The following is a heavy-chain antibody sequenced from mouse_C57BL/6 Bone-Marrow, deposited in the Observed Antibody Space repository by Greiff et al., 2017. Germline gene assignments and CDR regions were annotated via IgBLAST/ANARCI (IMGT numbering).Heavy chain of an antibody. CDR1: GYTFTSYG. D-gene: IGHD5-1*01. CDR3: AREMSTQYYFDY. Sequence: QVQLQQSGAELARPGASVKLSCKASGYTFTSYGISWVKQRPGQGLEWIGEIYPRSGNTYYNEKFKGKATLTADKSSRPAYMELRSLTSEDSAVYVCAREMSTQYYFDYWGQGTTLTVSS. V-gene: IGHV1-81*01. CDR2: IYPRSGNT. J-gene: IGHJ2*01.